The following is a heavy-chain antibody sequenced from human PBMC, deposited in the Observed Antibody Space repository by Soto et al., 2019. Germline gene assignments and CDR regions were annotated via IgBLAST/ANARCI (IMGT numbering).Heavy chain of an antibody. V-gene: IGHV4-59*01. CDR2: IYYSGST. J-gene: IGHJ4*02. Sequence: QVQLQESGPGLVKPSETLSLTCTVSGGSISSYYWSWIRQPPGKGLEWIGYIYYSGSTNYNPSLKSRVTISVDTSKNQFSLKLSSVTAADTAVYYCARAGGTFPNSYYFWSGYYYGYWGQGTLVTVSS. CDR3: ARAGGTFPNSYYFWSGYYYGY. CDR1: GGSISSYY. D-gene: IGHD3-3*01.